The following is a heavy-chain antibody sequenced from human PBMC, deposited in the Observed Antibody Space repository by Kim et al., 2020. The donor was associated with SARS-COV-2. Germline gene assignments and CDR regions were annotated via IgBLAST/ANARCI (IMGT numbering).Heavy chain of an antibody. J-gene: IGHJ6*02. CDR2: IIPIFGTA. CDR3: TYYYYSGLDV. V-gene: IGHV1-69*13. Sequence: SSVKVSCKASGGTFNSYAISWVRQAPGQGPEWMAGIIPIFGTANYAQKFEGRVTFTADESTSTAYMELSSLRSEDTAIYYCTYYYYSGLDVWGQGTTVTVSS. CDR1: GGTFNSYA.